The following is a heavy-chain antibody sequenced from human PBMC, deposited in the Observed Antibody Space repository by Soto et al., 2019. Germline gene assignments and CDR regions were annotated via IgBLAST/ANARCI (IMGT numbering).Heavy chain of an antibody. J-gene: IGHJ5*02. CDR3: ARVRLYGNSSPSWFDP. Sequence: SETLSLTCTVAACSISGGDYYLSWIRQPPGKGLECIGLIYYSGSTYYNPSLKSRVTISVDTSKNQFSLKLSSVTAADTAVYYCARVRLYGNSSPSWFDPWGQGTLVTVSS. CDR1: ACSISGGDYY. V-gene: IGHV4-30-4*01. CDR2: IYYSGST. D-gene: IGHD4-17*01.